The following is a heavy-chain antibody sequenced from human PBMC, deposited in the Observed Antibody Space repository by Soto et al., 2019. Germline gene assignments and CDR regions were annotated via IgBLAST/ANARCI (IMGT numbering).Heavy chain of an antibody. V-gene: IGHV1-2*04. CDR3: ARAARIAAAGTGWFDP. D-gene: IGHD6-13*01. Sequence: ASVKVSCKASGYTFTGYYMHWVRQAPGQGLEWMGWINPNSGGTNYAQKFQGWVTMTRDTSISTAYMELSRLRSDDTAVYYCARAARIAAAGTGWFDPWGQGTLVTVSS. J-gene: IGHJ5*02. CDR1: GYTFTGYY. CDR2: INPNSGGT.